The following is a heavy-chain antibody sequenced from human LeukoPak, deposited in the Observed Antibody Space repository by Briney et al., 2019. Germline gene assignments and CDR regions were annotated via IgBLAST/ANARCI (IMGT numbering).Heavy chain of an antibody. D-gene: IGHD3-16*02. Sequence: ASVKVFCKASGYRLTAYYMHWVRQAPGQGLEWMGRINPNSGRTNYAQKFQGRVTMTRDTSISTAYMELSRLRSDDTAVYYCARGGVYDYVWGSYRIDYWGQGTLVTVCS. J-gene: IGHJ4*02. CDR3: ARGGVYDYVWGSYRIDY. V-gene: IGHV1-2*06. CDR1: GYRLTAYY. CDR2: INPNSGRT.